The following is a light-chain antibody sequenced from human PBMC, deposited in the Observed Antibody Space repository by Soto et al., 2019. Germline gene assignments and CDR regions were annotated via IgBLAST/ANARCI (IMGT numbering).Light chain of an antibody. CDR1: QSVSSN. J-gene: IGKJ1*01. V-gene: IGKV3-15*01. CDR2: GAS. Sequence: EIVMTQSPATLSVSPGERATLSCRASQSVSSNLAWYQQKPGQAPRLLIYGASTRATGIPARFSGSGSGTEFTLTISSLPSEDFAVYYCHQYNNWPQTFGQGT. CDR3: HQYNNWPQT.